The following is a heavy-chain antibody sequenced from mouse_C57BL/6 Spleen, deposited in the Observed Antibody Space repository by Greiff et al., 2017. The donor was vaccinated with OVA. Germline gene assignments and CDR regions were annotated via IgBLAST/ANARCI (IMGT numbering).Heavy chain of an antibody. CDR2: INPNNGGT. J-gene: IGHJ2*01. D-gene: IGHD1-1*02. CDR1: GYTFTDYN. V-gene: IGHV1-22*01. Sequence: EVQRVESGPELVKPGASVKMSCKASGYTFTDYNMHWVKQSHGKSLEWIGYINPNNGGTSYNQKFKGKATLTVNKSSSTAYMERRSLTSEDSAVYYCARYYPLGYWGQGTTLTVSS. CDR3: ARYYPLGY.